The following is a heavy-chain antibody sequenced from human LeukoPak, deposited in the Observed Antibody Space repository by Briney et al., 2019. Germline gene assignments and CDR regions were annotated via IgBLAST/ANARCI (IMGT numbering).Heavy chain of an antibody. CDR1: GFTFNSYA. D-gene: IGHD1-26*01. Sequence: PGGSLRLSCAASGFTFNSYAMYWVRQAPGKGLEWVSGIFGSGGSAHYADSVKGRFTISRDNSKNTLYLQVNSLRAEDTAVYYCAKDPNSGSYLDYWGQGTLVTVSS. J-gene: IGHJ4*02. V-gene: IGHV3-23*01. CDR3: AKDPNSGSYLDY. CDR2: IFGSGGSA.